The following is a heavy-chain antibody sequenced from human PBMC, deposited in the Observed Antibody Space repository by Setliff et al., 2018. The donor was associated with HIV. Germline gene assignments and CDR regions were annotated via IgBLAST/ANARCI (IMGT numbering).Heavy chain of an antibody. CDR3: AREWESRAADY. Sequence: GESLRLSCAASGFTFSSYSMNWVRQAPGKGLEWVSYISSSSSTIYYADSVKGRFTISRDNAKNSLYLQMNSLRAEDTAVYYCAREWESRAADYWGQGTLVTVSS. J-gene: IGHJ4*02. V-gene: IGHV3-48*01. D-gene: IGHD1-26*01. CDR1: GFTFSSYS. CDR2: ISSSSSTI.